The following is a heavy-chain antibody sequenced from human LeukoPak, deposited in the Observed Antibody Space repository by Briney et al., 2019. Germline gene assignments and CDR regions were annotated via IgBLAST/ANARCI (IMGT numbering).Heavy chain of an antibody. J-gene: IGHJ4*02. CDR2: ISWNSGSI. Sequence: PGRSLRLSCAASGFTFDDYAMHWVRQAPGKDLEWVSGISWNSGSIGYADSVKGRFTISRDNAKNSLYLQMNSLRAEDTALYYCAKGGDSYGPYYSDYWGQGTLVTVSS. CDR3: AKGGDSYGPYYSDY. V-gene: IGHV3-9*01. CDR1: GFTFDDYA. D-gene: IGHD5-18*01.